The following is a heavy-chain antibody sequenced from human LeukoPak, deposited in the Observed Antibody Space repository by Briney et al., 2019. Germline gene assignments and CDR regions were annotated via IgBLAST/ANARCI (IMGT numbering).Heavy chain of an antibody. CDR2: IYYSGST. CDR3: ARVSIYCSSTSCYEDAFDI. CDR1: GGSISSYY. Sequence: SETLSLTCTVSGGSISSYYWSWIRQPPGKGLEWIGCIYYSGSTNYNPSLKSRVTISVDTSKNQFSLKLSSVTAADTAVYYCARVSIYCSSTSCYEDAFDIWGQGTMVTVSS. D-gene: IGHD2-2*01. V-gene: IGHV4-59*01. J-gene: IGHJ3*02.